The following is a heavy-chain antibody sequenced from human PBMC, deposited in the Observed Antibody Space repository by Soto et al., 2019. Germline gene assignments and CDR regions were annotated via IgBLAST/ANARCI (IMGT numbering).Heavy chain of an antibody. CDR1: GFSFSSYA. CDR2: ISARGGSS. CDR3: AKGSLEDIASVDN. V-gene: IGHV3-23*01. Sequence: EVQLLESGGGLVQPGGSLRLSCAASGFSFSSYAMVWVRQAPGKGLEWVSVISARGGSSYFADSVKGRFTISRDNSKNVLSLEMNTLRAEDRAIYFCAKGSLEDIASVDNWGQGTLVLVSS. J-gene: IGHJ4*02. D-gene: IGHD5-12*01.